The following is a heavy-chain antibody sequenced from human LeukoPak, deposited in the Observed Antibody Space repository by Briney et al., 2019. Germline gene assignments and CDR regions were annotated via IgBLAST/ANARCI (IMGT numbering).Heavy chain of an antibody. CDR3: ARGRGAVAGYFDH. Sequence: SETLSLTCAVYGASFRGYYWNWIRQSPGKGLEWIGEINQSGSTNYNPSLKSRVTISVDTSKKQFSLRLSSVSGADTAVYYCARGRGAVAGYFDHWGQGTLVTVSS. CDR1: GASFRGYY. CDR2: INQSGST. V-gene: IGHV4-34*01. D-gene: IGHD6-19*01. J-gene: IGHJ4*02.